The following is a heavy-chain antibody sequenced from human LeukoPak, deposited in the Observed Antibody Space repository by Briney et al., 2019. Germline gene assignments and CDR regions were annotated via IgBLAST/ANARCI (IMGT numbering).Heavy chain of an antibody. CDR2: IWYDGSNK. CDR1: GFTFSSYG. J-gene: IGHJ4*02. V-gene: IGHV3-33*01. D-gene: IGHD3-10*01. CDR3: ARGIRITMVRGVTCPDY. Sequence: GGSLRLSCAASGFTFSSYGMHWVRQAPGKGLEWVAVIWYDGSNKYYVDSVKGRFTISRDNSKNTLYLQMNSLRAEDTAVYYCARGIRITMVRGVTCPDYWGQGTLVTVSS.